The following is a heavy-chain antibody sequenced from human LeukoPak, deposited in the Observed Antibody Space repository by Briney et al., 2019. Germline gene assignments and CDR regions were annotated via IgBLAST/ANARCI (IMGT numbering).Heavy chain of an antibody. CDR3: AKASSNYFYYFEY. J-gene: IGHJ4*02. CDR2: ISYDATNK. CDR1: GFTFSSSD. V-gene: IGHV3-30*18. Sequence: RSGGSLRLSCAASGFTFSSSDMHWVRQAPGKGLEWVAVISYDATNKYYADSVKGRFTLSRDNSKNTPYLQTNTLRDEDTAVYYCAKASSNYFYYFEYWGQGTLVTVSS. D-gene: IGHD2/OR15-2a*01.